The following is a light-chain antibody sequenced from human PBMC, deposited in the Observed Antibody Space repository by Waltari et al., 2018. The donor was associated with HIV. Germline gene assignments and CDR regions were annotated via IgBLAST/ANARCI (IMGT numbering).Light chain of an antibody. Sequence: GQSVTVSCSGSGKDPGAYDSVSWFQQHPDKAPQLIIFDVSKRPSGISDRFSASKSGNTASLTISGLQPEDESDYFCCSYTSSDTWVFGGGTKVTVL. V-gene: IGLV2-14*03. J-gene: IGLJ3*02. CDR1: GKDPGAYDS. CDR2: DVS. CDR3: CSYTSSDTWV.